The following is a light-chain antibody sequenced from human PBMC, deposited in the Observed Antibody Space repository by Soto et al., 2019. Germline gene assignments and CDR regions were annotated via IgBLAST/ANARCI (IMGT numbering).Light chain of an antibody. CDR1: QSIRSW. J-gene: IGKJ4*01. Sequence: DIQMTQSPSTLSASTGDRVTITCRASQSIRSWLAWYQQKPGKAPELLIFKASDLQSGVPSRFSGSGSGTEFILTISSLQPDDFATYYCQQYNSFSPTFGGGTKVDIK. CDR2: KAS. V-gene: IGKV1-5*03. CDR3: QQYNSFSPT.